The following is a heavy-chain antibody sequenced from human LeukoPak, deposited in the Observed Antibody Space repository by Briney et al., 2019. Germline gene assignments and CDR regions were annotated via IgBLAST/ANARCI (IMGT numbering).Heavy chain of an antibody. CDR1: GDSISRYY. CDR2: ISDSGNM. D-gene: IGHD4-11*01. Sequence: SETLSLTCTVSGDSISRYYWSWTRQPPGKGLEWIAYISDSGNMNKNPALESRVSISGDTSKNQLSLILSSVTAADTALYYCARLMTTEIHDAFDIWGQGTMVIVSS. J-gene: IGHJ3*02. V-gene: IGHV4-59*01. CDR3: ARLMTTEIHDAFDI.